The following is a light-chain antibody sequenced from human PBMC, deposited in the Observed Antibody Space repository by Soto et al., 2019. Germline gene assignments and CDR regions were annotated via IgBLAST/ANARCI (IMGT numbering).Light chain of an antibody. Sequence: GERVTIPCRASQNIDSYLNWYQQRQGKAPRILIHDAASLQSGVPSRFSGSGSGTDFDLTLNSLQTEDFATIYCQQTYSTPWTFGQGTMVDI. V-gene: IGKV1-39*01. J-gene: IGKJ1*01. CDR2: DAA. CDR1: QNIDSY. CDR3: QQTYSTPWT.